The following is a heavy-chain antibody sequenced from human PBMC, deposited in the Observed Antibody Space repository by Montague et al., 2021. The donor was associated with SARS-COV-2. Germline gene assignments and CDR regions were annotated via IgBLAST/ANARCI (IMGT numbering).Heavy chain of an antibody. Sequence: SLRLSCAASGFTFSSYSMNWVRQAPGKGLEYVSAISSNGGSTYYANSVKGRFTISRDNSKNTLYLQMGSLRAEDMAVYYCARGRAVAVYDYWGQGTLVTVSS. CDR3: ARGRAVAVYDY. V-gene: IGHV3-64*01. CDR2: ISSNGGST. J-gene: IGHJ4*02. D-gene: IGHD6-19*01. CDR1: GFTFSSYS.